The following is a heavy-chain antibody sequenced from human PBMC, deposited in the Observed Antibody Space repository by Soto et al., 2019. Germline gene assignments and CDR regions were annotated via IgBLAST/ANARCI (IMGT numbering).Heavy chain of an antibody. CDR3: AREGAASHSYYYGTDV. CDR2: IYHSGST. V-gene: IGHV4-30-4*01. Sequence: KTSETLSLTCTVSGGSISSGDSYWSWIRQSPGKGLEWIGYIYHSGSTYYKSSFRGRVTISVDTSKNQFSLNLNSVTAADTAGYFCAREGAASHSYYYGTDVWGQGTTVTVYS. D-gene: IGHD3-16*01. J-gene: IGHJ6*02. CDR1: GGSISSGDSY.